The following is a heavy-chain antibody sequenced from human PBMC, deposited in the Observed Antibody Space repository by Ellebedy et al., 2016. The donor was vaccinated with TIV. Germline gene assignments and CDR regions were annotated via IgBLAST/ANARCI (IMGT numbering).Heavy chain of an antibody. V-gene: IGHV4-39*01. CDR1: GGSVSSTRYY. CDR3: ARTDPWQPIDD. Sequence: MPSETLSLTCSVSGGSVSSTRYYWAWIRQPPGKGLGYIGSVYYSGSHYYNPSFKSRITLSADTSKNQFSLNLRTVTAADTAVYYCARTDPWQPIDDWGQGILVSVSS. D-gene: IGHD2-21*02. J-gene: IGHJ4*02. CDR2: VYYSGSH.